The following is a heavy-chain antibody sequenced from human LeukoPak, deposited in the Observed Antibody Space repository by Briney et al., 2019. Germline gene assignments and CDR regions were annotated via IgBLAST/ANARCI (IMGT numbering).Heavy chain of an antibody. V-gene: IGHV3-66*01. J-gene: IGHJ4*02. CDR3: AITTGEDYYDSSGYSDY. CDR1: GFTVSSNY. D-gene: IGHD3-22*01. Sequence: GGSLRLSCAASGFTVSSNYMSWVRQAPGKGLEWVSVIYSGGSTYYADSVKGRLTISRDNSKNTLYLQMNSLRAEDTAVYYCAITTGEDYYDSSGYSDYWGQGTLVTVSS. CDR2: IYSGGST.